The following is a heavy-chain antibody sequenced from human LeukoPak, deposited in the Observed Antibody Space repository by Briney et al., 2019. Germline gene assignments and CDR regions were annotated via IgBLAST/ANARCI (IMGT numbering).Heavy chain of an antibody. D-gene: IGHD3-10*01. CDR3: AKDVYYYGSGSYFGWFDP. CDR1: GFTFSSYG. Sequence: GGSLRLSCAASGFTFSSYGMHWVRQAPGKGLEWVALIRYDGSNKYYADSVKGRFTISRDNSKNTLYLQMNSLRAEDTAVYYCAKDVYYYGSGSYFGWFDPWGQGTLVTVSS. J-gene: IGHJ5*02. CDR2: IRYDGSNK. V-gene: IGHV3-30*02.